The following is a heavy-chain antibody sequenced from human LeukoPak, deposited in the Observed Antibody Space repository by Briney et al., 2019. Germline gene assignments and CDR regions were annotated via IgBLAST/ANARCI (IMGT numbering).Heavy chain of an antibody. J-gene: IGHJ4*02. V-gene: IGHV4-59*08. D-gene: IGHD3-16*01. CDR1: GGSISSYY. Sequence: SETLSLTCTVSGGSISSYYWSWIRQPPGKGLEYIGYIYDSGSTNYNPSLKSRVTISVDTSKNQFSLKLRSVTAADTAVYYCARHSYGAAAQLDYWGQGTLVTVSS. CDR3: ARHSYGAAAQLDY. CDR2: IYDSGST.